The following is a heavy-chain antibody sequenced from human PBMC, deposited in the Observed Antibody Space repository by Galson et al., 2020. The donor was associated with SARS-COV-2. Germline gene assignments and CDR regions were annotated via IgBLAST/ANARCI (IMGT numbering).Heavy chain of an antibody. V-gene: IGHV3-30*18. J-gene: IGHJ6*02. Sequence: GESLKISCAASGFTFSIYGMHWVRQAPGKGLEWVAVISYDGSNKYYADSVKGRFTISRDNSKNTLYLQMNSLRAEDTAVYYCAKDRLAAAGGPSYYYYYGMDVWGQGTTVTVSS. CDR3: AKDRLAAAGGPSYYYYYGMDV. D-gene: IGHD6-13*01. CDR2: ISYDGSNK. CDR1: GFTFSIYG.